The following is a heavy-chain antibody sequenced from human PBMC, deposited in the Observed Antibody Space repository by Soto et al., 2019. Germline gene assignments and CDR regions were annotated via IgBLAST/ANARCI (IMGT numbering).Heavy chain of an antibody. CDR3: VRQGIGNLHGLVDV. Sequence: QVQLQQSGPGLVKPSETLSLTCSVSSGPSSSHNWGWIRQPPGRGLEWIGYVYSTGGTSYNPSLKSRVHISADTSTNHISLTLTSVPAADTAVYYCVRQGIGNLHGLVDVWGQGTTVRVSS. J-gene: IGHJ6*02. V-gene: IGHV4-59*08. CDR2: VYSTGGT. D-gene: IGHD1-1*01. CDR1: SGPSSSHN.